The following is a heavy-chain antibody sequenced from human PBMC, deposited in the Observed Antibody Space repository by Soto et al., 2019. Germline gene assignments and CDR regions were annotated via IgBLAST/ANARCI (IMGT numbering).Heavy chain of an antibody. CDR3: ASERITIFGEKNYYYYYGMDV. D-gene: IGHD3-3*01. J-gene: IGHJ6*04. CDR1: GYTFTSYG. V-gene: IGHV1-18*01. Sequence: ASVKDSCKASGYTFTSYGISWVRQAPGQGLEWMGWISAYNGNTNYAQKLQGRVTMTTDTSTSTAYMELRSLRSDDTAVYYCASERITIFGEKNYYYYYGMDVWGKGTTVTVCS. CDR2: ISAYNGNT.